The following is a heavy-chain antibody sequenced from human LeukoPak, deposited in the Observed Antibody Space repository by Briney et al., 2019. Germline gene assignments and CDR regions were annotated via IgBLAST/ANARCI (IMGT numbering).Heavy chain of an antibody. CDR1: EFTFSSYW. Sequence: PGGSLRLSCAASEFTFSSYWMHWVRQAPGKGLVWVSRINSDGSTTTYADSVKGRFTISRDIAKNTLYLQMNSLRAEDTAIYYCTRGGVDYWGQGTLVTVSS. V-gene: IGHV3-74*01. J-gene: IGHJ4*02. CDR3: TRGGVDY. CDR2: INSDGSTT. D-gene: IGHD3-10*01.